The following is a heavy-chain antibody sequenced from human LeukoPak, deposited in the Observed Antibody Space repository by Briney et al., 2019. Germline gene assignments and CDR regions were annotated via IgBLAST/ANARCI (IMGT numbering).Heavy chain of an antibody. CDR3: AREPTYTSTWYTSCDY. J-gene: IGHJ4*02. CDR2: ITGSSSTI. V-gene: IGHV3-48*01. CDR1: GFTFTNYN. Sequence: HPGGSLRLSCAASGFTFTNYNVNWVRQAPGKGLERVSYITGSSSTIYYADSVKGRFTISRDNAKNSLYLQMNSLRAEDTAVYYCAREPTYTSTWYTSCDYWGQGILVTVSS. D-gene: IGHD6-13*01.